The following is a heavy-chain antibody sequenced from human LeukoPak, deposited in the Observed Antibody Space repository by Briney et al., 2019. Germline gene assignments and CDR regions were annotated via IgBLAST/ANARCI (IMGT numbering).Heavy chain of an antibody. CDR3: ARVRYRLAETYIDY. Sequence: SETLSLTCTVSGGSVNNNYWSWIRQSPGKGLEWIGYIYYSGSTKYNPSLTGRLTISIETSKNQFSLKLNSVTAADTAVYYCARVRYRLAETYIDYWGQGTLVTVSS. J-gene: IGHJ4*02. V-gene: IGHV4-59*02. CDR1: GGSVNNNY. D-gene: IGHD3-16*01. CDR2: IYYSGST.